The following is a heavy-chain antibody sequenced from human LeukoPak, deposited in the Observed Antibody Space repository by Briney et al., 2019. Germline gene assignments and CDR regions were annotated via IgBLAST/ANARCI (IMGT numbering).Heavy chain of an antibody. D-gene: IGHD2/OR15-2a*01. CDR3: ARGKNNAFDY. CDR2: TYYRARWYN. V-gene: IGHV6-1*01. J-gene: IGHJ4*02. CDR1: GDSVSSTNGVA. Sequence: SQTLSLTCAISGDSVSSTNGVAWNWIRQSPSRGLEWLGRTYYRARWYNDYAESVKSRITVNPDTSKNQLSLQLNSVTPEDTAVYYCARGKNNAFDYWGQGARVTVSS.